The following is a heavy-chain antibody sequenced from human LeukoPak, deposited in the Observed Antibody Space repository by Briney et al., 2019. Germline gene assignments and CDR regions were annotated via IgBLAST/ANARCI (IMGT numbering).Heavy chain of an antibody. J-gene: IGHJ4*02. Sequence: SETLSLTCTVSGGSISSSIYYWGWIRQPPGKGLEGVGSIYYSGSTYSNPSLKSRVTISVDTSKSQFSLKLSSVTAADTAVYYCARITIFGVVIHDWSQGTLVTVSS. CDR2: IYYSGST. D-gene: IGHD3-3*01. CDR3: ARITIFGVVIHD. CDR1: GGSISSSIYY. V-gene: IGHV4-39*01.